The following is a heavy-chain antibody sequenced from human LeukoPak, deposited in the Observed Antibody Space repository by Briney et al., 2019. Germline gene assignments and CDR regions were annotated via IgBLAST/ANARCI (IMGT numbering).Heavy chain of an antibody. Sequence: ASVKVSCKASGYTFTGYYMHWVRQAPGQGLEWMGWINPNSGGTNYAQKFQGRVTMTRDTSISTAYMELSRPRSDDTAVYYCAGCGGDCSTIDYWGQGTLVTVSS. CDR3: AGCGGDCSTIDY. CDR1: GYTFTGYY. V-gene: IGHV1-2*02. J-gene: IGHJ4*02. CDR2: INPNSGGT. D-gene: IGHD2-21*01.